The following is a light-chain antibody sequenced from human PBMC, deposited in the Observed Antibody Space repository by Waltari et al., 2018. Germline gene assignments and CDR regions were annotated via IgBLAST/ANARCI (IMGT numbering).Light chain of an antibody. Sequence: QSALTQPASVSGSPGQSITISCTGTSSDVGDYNYVSWYQRHPGKAPKLIIFDVSNRPSGVSNRFPGSKSGDTASLTISGLQAEDEADYYCSSYTSSSTYVVFGGGTKLTVL. CDR2: DVS. J-gene: IGLJ2*01. CDR3: SSYTSSSTYVV. CDR1: SSDVGDYNY. V-gene: IGLV2-14*03.